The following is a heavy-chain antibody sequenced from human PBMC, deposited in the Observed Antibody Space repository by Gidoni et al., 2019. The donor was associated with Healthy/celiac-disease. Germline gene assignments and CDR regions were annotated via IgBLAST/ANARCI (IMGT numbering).Heavy chain of an antibody. J-gene: IGHJ3*02. CDR3: ARSGDSGSYLDAFDI. CDR1: GFTFRSYS. Sequence: VQLVESGGGLVKPGGSLRRSCASYGFTFRSYSMNWVRQPPGKGLEWVSSISSSSSYIYYADSVKGRFTISRDNAKNSLYLQMNSLRAENTAVYYCARSGDSGSYLDAFDIWGQGTMVTVSS. D-gene: IGHD1-26*01. CDR2: ISSSSSYI. V-gene: IGHV3-21*01.